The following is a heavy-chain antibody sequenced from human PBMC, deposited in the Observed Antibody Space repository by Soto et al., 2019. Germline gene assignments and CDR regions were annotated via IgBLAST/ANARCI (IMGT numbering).Heavy chain of an antibody. CDR1: GGSFSGYY. CDR3: ASSLGYCTNGVCYTPPLYYYMHV. D-gene: IGHD2-8*01. CDR2: INHSGST. V-gene: IGHV4-34*01. Sequence: SETLSLTCAVYGGSFSGYYWSWIRQPPGKGLEWIGEINHSGSTNYNPSLKSRVTISVDTSKNQFSLKLSSVPAADTAVYYCASSLGYCTNGVCYTPPLYYYMHVWGKATPVTVSS. J-gene: IGHJ6*03.